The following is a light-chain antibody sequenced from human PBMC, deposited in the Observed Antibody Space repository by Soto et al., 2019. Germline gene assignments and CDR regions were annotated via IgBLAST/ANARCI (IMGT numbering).Light chain of an antibody. CDR3: CSYAGSYTFV. CDR2: DVS. V-gene: IGLV2-11*01. J-gene: IGLJ1*01. Sequence: QSALTQPRSVSGSPGQSVTISCTGTSSDVGGYNYVSWYQQHPGKAPKLMICDVSKRPSGVPDRFSGSKSGNTASLTISGLQAEDEADYYCCSYAGSYTFVFGNGTQVTVL. CDR1: SSDVGGYNY.